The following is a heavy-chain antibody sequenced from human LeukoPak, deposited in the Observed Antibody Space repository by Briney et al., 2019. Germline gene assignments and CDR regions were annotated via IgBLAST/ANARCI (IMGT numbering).Heavy chain of an antibody. CDR3: ARTTEGGYTYGYFYYYYMDV. CDR1: GGSISSYY. V-gene: IGHV4-59*01. CDR2: IYYSGST. D-gene: IGHD5-18*01. Sequence: SETLSLTCTVSGGSISSYYWSWIRQPPGKGLEWIGYIYYSGSTNYNPSLKSRVTISVDTSKNQFSLKLTSVTAADTAVYYCARTTEGGYTYGYFYYYYMDVWGKGTTVTIS. J-gene: IGHJ6*03.